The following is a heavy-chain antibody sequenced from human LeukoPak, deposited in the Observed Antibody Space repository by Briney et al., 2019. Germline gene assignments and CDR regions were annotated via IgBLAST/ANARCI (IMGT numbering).Heavy chain of an antibody. D-gene: IGHD2-15*01. Sequence: PSETQTLTCTVSGGSISSYYWSWIRQPPGKGLEWIGYIYYSGSTNYNPSLKSRVTISVDTSKNQFSLKLSSVTAADTAVYYCARSRSYCSGGSCYGGGYYCYYMDVWGKGTTVTVSS. CDR3: ARSRSYCSGGSCYGGGYYCYYMDV. V-gene: IGHV4-59*01. CDR2: IYYSGST. CDR1: GGSISSYY. J-gene: IGHJ6*03.